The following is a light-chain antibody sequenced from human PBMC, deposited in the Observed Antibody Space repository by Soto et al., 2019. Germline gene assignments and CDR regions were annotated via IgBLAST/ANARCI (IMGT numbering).Light chain of an antibody. CDR3: QKYNSAPYA. Sequence: DIQMTQSPSSLSASVGDRVTITCRASQGISNYLAWYQQRPGQVPKLLIYGAFTLQSGVPSRFSGSGPGTDFTLTISSLQPEDVATYYCQKYNSAPYAFGQGTKLEIK. CDR2: GAF. J-gene: IGKJ2*01. CDR1: QGISNY. V-gene: IGKV1-27*01.